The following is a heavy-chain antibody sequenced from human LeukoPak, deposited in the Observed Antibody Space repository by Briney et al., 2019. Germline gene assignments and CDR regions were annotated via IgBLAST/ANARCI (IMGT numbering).Heavy chain of an antibody. CDR3: AREEFSYYGSRPNWFDP. J-gene: IGHJ5*02. CDR2: INAGNGNT. V-gene: IGHV1-3*01. Sequence: ASVKVSCKASGYTFTSYAMRWVRQAPGQGLEWMGWINAGNGNTKYSQKFQGRVTITRDTSASTAYMELSSLRSEDTAVYYCAREEFSYYGSRPNWFDPWGQGTLVTVSS. CDR1: GYTFTSYA. D-gene: IGHD3-10*01.